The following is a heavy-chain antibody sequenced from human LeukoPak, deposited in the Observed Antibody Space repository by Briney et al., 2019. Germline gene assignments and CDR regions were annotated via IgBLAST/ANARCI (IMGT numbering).Heavy chain of an antibody. D-gene: IGHD3-9*01. Sequence: ASVKVSCKASGYTFTSYDINWVRQATGQGLEWMGWMNPNSGNTGYAQKFQGRVTMTRNTSISTAYMELSSLRSEDTAVYYCARGPYYDILTGYGRLYSTGGFNWFDPWGQGTLVTVSS. CDR2: MNPNSGNT. CDR3: ARGPYYDILTGYGRLYSTGGFNWFDP. V-gene: IGHV1-8*01. CDR1: GYTFTSYD. J-gene: IGHJ5*02.